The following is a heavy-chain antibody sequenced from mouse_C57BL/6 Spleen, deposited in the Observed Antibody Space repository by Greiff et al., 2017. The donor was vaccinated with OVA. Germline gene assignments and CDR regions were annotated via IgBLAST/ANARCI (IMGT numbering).Heavy chain of an antibody. V-gene: IGHV1-82*01. Sequence: QVQLQQSGPELVKPGASVKISCKASGYAFSSSWMNWVKQRPGKGLEWIGRIYPGDGGTNYNGKFKGKATLSAGKSSSTAYMQLSSLTSEDSAVYFCAREGIYYGYDVRFAYWGQGTLVTVSA. J-gene: IGHJ3*01. CDR1: GYAFSSSW. CDR2: IYPGDGGT. D-gene: IGHD2-2*01. CDR3: AREGIYYGYDVRFAY.